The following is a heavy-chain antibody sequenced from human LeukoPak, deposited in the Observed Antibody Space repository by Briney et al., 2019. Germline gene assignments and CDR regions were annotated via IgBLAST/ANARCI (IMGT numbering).Heavy chain of an antibody. CDR2: IYPNSGGT. CDR1: GYTFTGYY. CDR3: ARAVAGKAGNWFDP. J-gene: IGHJ5*02. D-gene: IGHD6-19*01. V-gene: IGHV1-2*02. Sequence: WASVKVSCKASGYTFTGYYMHWVRQAPGQGLEWMGWIYPNSGGTNYAQKFQGRVTMTRDTSISTAYMELSRLRSDDTAVYYCARAVAGKAGNWFDPWGQGTLVTVSS.